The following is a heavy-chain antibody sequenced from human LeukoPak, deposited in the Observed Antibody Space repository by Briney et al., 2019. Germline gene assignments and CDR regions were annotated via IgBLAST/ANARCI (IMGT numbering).Heavy chain of an antibody. CDR3: ARGGGFVEWLHRVDYYYMDV. CDR2: IILIFGTA. J-gene: IGHJ6*03. Sequence: SVKVSCKASGGTFSSYAISWVRQAPGQGLEWMGGIILIFGTANFAQKFQGKVPITSDESKSTAYMELKSLSPKAPAVYYWARGGGFVEWLHRVDYYYMDVWGKGTTVTVSS. CDR1: GGTFSSYA. D-gene: IGHD3-3*01. V-gene: IGHV1-69*05.